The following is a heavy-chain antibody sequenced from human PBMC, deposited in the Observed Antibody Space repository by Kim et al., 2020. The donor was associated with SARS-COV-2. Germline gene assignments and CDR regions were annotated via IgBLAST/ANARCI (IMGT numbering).Heavy chain of an antibody. CDR2: IRSKAYGGTT. J-gene: IGHJ4*02. CDR1: GFTFGDYA. V-gene: IGHV3-49*03. D-gene: IGHD3-22*01. CDR3: TSYYDSSGYYLYYFDY. Sequence: GGSLRLSCTASGFTFGDYAMSWFRQAPGKGLEWVGFIRSKAYGGTTEYAASVKGRFTISRDDSKSIAYLQMNSLKTEDTAVYYCTSYYDSSGYYLYYFDYWGQGTLVTVSS.